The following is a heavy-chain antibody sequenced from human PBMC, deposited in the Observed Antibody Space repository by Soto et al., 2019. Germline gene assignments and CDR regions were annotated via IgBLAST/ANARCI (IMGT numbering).Heavy chain of an antibody. CDR2: INHSGST. Sequence: QVQLQQWGAGLLKPSETLSLTCAVYGGSFSGYYWSWIRQPPGKGLEWIGEINHSGSTNYNPSLKSRVTISVDTSKNQFSLKLSSVTAADTAVYYCARRPSWYNNYYYYMDVWGKGTTVTVSS. V-gene: IGHV4-34*01. D-gene: IGHD6-13*01. J-gene: IGHJ6*03. CDR3: ARRPSWYNNYYYYMDV. CDR1: GGSFSGYY.